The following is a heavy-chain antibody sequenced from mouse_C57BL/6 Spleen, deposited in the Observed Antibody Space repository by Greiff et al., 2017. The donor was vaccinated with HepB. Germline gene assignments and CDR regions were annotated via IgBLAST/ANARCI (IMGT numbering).Heavy chain of an antibody. J-gene: IGHJ2*01. CDR3: ARDPWGYYFDY. CDR1: GYTFTSYW. CDR2: IHPNSGST. V-gene: IGHV1-64*01. Sequence: VQLQQPGAELVKPGASVKLSCKASGYTFTSYWMHWVKQRPGQGLEWIGMIHPNSGSTNYNEKFKSKATLTVDKSSSTAYMQLSSLTSEDSAVYYCARDPWGYYFDYWGQGTTLTVSS. D-gene: IGHD4-1*01.